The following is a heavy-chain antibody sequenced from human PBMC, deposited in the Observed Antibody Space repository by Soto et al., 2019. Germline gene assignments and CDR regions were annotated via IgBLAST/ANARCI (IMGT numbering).Heavy chain of an antibody. V-gene: IGHV4-34*01. CDR3: ARGSTTEKVGS. CDR2: INHSGST. Sequence: SETLSLTCAVYGGSFSGYYWSWIRQPPGKGLEWIGEINHSGSTNYNPSLKSRVTISVDTSKNQFSLTLSSVTAADTAIYYCARGSTTEKVGSWGQGILVTVPQ. CDR1: GGSFSGYY. J-gene: IGHJ4*02.